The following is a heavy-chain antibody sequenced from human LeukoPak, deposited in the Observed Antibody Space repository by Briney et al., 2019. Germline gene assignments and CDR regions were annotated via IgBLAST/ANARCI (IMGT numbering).Heavy chain of an antibody. CDR2: ISSSSSYI. V-gene: IGHV3-21*01. D-gene: IGHD5-24*01. CDR1: GFTFSSYS. CDR3: ARPRWLQFGPHDS. Sequence: GGSLRLSCTASGFTFSSYSMNWVRQAPGKGLEWVSSISSSSSYIYYADSVKGRFTISRDNAKNSLYLQMNSLRAEDTAVYYCARPRWLQFGPHDSWGQGSLVTVSS. J-gene: IGHJ4*02.